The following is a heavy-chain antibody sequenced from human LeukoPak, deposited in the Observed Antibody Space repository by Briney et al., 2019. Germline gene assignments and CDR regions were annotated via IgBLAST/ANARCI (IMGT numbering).Heavy chain of an antibody. J-gene: IGHJ5*02. Sequence: GESLKISCKGSGYSFTSYWIGWVRQMPGKGLEWMGIIYPGDSDTRYSPSFQGQVTISADKSISTAYLQWSSLKASDTAMYYCARTPYGDYALGWFDPWGQGTLVAVSS. V-gene: IGHV5-51*01. CDR2: IYPGDSDT. D-gene: IGHD4-17*01. CDR3: ARTPYGDYALGWFDP. CDR1: GYSFTSYW.